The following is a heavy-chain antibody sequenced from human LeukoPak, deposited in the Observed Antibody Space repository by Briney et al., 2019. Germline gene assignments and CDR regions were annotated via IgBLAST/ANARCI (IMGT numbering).Heavy chain of an antibody. Sequence: SQTLSLTCTVSGGSISSGDYYWSWIRQPPGKGPEWIGHIYYSGSTYYNPSLKSRVTISVDTSKIQFSLKLTSVTAADTAVYYCARSGSGSYIGDWGQGTLVTVSS. D-gene: IGHD3-10*01. J-gene: IGHJ4*02. CDR2: IYYSGST. CDR1: GGSISSGDYY. CDR3: ARSGSGSYIGD. V-gene: IGHV4-30-4*01.